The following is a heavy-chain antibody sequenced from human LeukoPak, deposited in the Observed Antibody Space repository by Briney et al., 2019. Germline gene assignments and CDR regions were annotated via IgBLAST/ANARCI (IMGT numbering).Heavy chain of an antibody. D-gene: IGHD6-13*01. Sequence: PEGSLRLSCAASGFTFSSYSMNWVRQAPGKGLEWVSSISSSSSYIYYADSVKGRFTISRDNAKNSLYLQMNSLRAEDTAVYYCARGAAAGTVYWGQGTLVTVSS. V-gene: IGHV3-21*01. CDR3: ARGAAAGTVY. CDR2: ISSSSSYI. CDR1: GFTFSSYS. J-gene: IGHJ4*02.